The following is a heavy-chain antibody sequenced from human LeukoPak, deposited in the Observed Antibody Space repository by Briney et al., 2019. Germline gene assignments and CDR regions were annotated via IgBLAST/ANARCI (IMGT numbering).Heavy chain of an antibody. CDR3: AKDGIAPY. V-gene: IGHV3-23*01. D-gene: IGHD6-13*01. CDR1: GFTFSTYV. CDR2: ISDSGGST. Sequence: GGSLRLSCAASGFTFSTYVMNWVRQAPGKGLEWVSTISDSGGSTYYADSVKGRFTISRDNSKSTLYLQMNSLRAEDTAVYYCAKDGIAPYWGQGTLVTVSS. J-gene: IGHJ4*02.